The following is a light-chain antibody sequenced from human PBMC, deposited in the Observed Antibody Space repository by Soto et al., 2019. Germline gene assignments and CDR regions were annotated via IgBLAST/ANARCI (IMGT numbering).Light chain of an antibody. V-gene: IGLV6-57*04. CDR3: QSYDSSNHKV. Sequence: NFMLTQPHSLSESPGKTVTISCTRSSGTIASNSVQWYQQRPGSAPTTVIYEDNQRPSGVPDRFSGSIDSSSNSASLTISGLKTEDEAAYYCQSYDSSNHKVFGGGTKLTVL. CDR2: EDN. J-gene: IGLJ3*02. CDR1: SGTIASNS.